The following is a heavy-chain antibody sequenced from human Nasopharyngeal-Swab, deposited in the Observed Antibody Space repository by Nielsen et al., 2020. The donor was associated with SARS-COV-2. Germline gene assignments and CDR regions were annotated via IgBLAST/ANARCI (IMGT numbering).Heavy chain of an antibody. CDR3: ARAKYCGYEVYY. CDR2: INPNSGGT. V-gene: IGHV1-2*02. D-gene: IGHD5-12*01. J-gene: IGHJ4*02. CDR1: GYTFTGYY. Sequence: ASVKVSCKASGYTFTGYYMLWVRQAPGQGLEWMGWINPNSGGTNYAQKFQGRVTMTRDTSISTAYMELRRLISDDPAVYYCARAKYCGYEVYYWGQGTLVTVSS.